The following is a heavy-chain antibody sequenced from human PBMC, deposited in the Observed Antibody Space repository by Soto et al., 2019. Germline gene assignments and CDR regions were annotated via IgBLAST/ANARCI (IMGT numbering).Heavy chain of an antibody. CDR3: ARDGVGGTVFFDYLDY. Sequence: QVQLVESGGGVVQPGRSLRLSCAVSEIIFSGYGMHWVRQAPGTGLEWVAVIRFDGSNIHYADSVKGRFIISRDNSKNTLYLQMDSRRAEDTAVYYCARDGVGGTVFFDYLDYWGQGALVTVSS. CDR1: EIIFSGYG. CDR2: IRFDGSNI. J-gene: IGHJ4*02. D-gene: IGHD1-26*01. V-gene: IGHV3-33*01.